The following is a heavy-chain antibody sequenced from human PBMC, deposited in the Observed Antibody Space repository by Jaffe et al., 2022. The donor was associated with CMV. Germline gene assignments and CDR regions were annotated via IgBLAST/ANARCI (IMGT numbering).Heavy chain of an antibody. V-gene: IGHV1-69*01. Sequence: QVQLVQSGAEVKKPGSSVKVSCKASGGTFSSYAISWVRQAPGQGLEWMGGIIPIFGTANYAQKFQGRVTITADESTSTAYMELSSLRSEDTAVYYCASMIVQNVEMATIWYYFDYWGQGTLVTVSS. J-gene: IGHJ4*02. CDR3: ASMIVQNVEMATIWYYFDY. CDR1: GGTFSSYA. D-gene: IGHD5-12*01. CDR2: IIPIFGTA.